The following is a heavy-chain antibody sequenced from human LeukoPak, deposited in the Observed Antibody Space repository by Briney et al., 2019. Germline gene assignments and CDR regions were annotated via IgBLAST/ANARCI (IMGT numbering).Heavy chain of an antibody. D-gene: IGHD3-22*01. CDR1: GGSISSYY. V-gene: IGHV4-59*01. Sequence: SETLSLTCTVSGGSISSYYWSWIRQPPGKGLEWIGYIYYSGSTNYNPSLKSRVTISVDTSKNQFSLKLSSVTAADTAVYYCARGPLYYYDSSGWTFDYWGQGTLVTVSS. CDR2: IYYSGST. J-gene: IGHJ4*02. CDR3: ARGPLYYYDSSGWTFDY.